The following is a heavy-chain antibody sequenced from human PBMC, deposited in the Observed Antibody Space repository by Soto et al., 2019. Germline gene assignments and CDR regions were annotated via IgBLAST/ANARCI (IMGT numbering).Heavy chain of an antibody. CDR1: GGSISSYY. V-gene: IGHV4-59*12. D-gene: IGHD3-10*01. CDR3: AAHRGPTYGPLDY. J-gene: IGHJ4*02. CDR2: IYYSGST. Sequence: PSETLSLTCTVSGGSISSYYWSWIRQPPGKGLEWIGYIYYSGSTYYNPSLRSRVTISVDTSKNHFSLKLNSVTAAGTAVYSCAAHRGPTYGPLDYWGQGTLVTVSS.